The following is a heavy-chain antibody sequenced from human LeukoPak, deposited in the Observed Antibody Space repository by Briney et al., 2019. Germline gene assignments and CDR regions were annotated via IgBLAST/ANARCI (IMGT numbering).Heavy chain of an antibody. V-gene: IGHV4-59*01. CDR3: ARAPRYSDITGAVDI. J-gene: IGHJ3*02. CDR2: MYYSGYT. CDR1: GGSMNTFY. D-gene: IGHD3-22*01. Sequence: PSETLSLTCTVSGGSMNTFYWTWMWQPPDRGLEWIGYMYYSGYTNYNPSLKSRVTISVDTSKNQFSLKLSSVTAADTAVYYCARAPRYSDITGAVDIWGQGTMVTVSS.